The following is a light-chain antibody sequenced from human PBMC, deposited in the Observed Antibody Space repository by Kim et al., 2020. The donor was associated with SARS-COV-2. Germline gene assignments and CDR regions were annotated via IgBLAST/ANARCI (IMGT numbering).Light chain of an antibody. CDR2: QDS. CDR1: KLGDKY. Sequence: VSPGQTARITCSGDKLGDKYACWYQQKPGQSPGLVIYQDSKRPSGIPERFSGSNSGNTATLTISGTQAMDEADYYCQAWDSSTAVFGGGTQLTVL. V-gene: IGLV3-1*01. J-gene: IGLJ2*01. CDR3: QAWDSSTAV.